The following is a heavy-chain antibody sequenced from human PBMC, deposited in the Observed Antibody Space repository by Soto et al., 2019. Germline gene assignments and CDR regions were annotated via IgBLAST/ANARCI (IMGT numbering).Heavy chain of an antibody. CDR1: GGSISSGGYS. CDR3: ASAYYYFGMDV. V-gene: IGHV4-30-2*01. Sequence: QLQLQESGSRLVKPSETLSLTCGVSGGSISSGGYSWSWIRQPPGKGLEWIGYFFHSGTTYYSPSLKSRVTISIDRSKNQFSPKLTSATAADTAVYYCASAYYYFGMDVWGQGTTVIVSS. J-gene: IGHJ6*02. CDR2: FFHSGTT.